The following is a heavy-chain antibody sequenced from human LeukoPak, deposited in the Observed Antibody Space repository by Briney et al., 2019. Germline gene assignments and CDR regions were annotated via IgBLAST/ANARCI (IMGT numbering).Heavy chain of an antibody. CDR2: TRYDGTKK. Sequence: GGSLRLSCAASGFNFRSYDMHWVRQAPGKGLEWVAFTRYDGTKKYYADSVKGRFTISRDNSKDTLYLQMNSLRAEDTAVYYCAKEGRGNAVDYWGQGTLVTVSS. CDR3: AKEGRGNAVDY. D-gene: IGHD1-1*01. CDR1: GFNFRSYD. J-gene: IGHJ4*02. V-gene: IGHV3-30*02.